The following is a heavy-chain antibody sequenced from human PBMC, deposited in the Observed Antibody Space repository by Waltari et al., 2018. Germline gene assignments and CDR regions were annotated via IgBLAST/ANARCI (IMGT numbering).Heavy chain of an antibody. Sequence: QVQLQESGPGLVKPSETLSLTCTVSGYSISSGYYWGCIRQPPGKGLEWIGSIYHSGSTYYNPSLKSRVTISVDTSKNQFSLKLSSVTAADTAVYYCARVGLGYCSSTSCYGLFDYWGQGTLVTVSS. CDR3: ARVGLGYCSSTSCYGLFDY. CDR1: GYSISSGYY. V-gene: IGHV4-38-2*02. J-gene: IGHJ4*02. D-gene: IGHD2-2*01. CDR2: IYHSGST.